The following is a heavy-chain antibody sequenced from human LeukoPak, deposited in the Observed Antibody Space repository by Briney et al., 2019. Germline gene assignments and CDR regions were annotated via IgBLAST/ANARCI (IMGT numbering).Heavy chain of an antibody. CDR3: ARDRGGYYFDY. CDR1: GGSISSYY. V-gene: IGHV4-59*12. CDR2: IYYSGST. D-gene: IGHD3-10*01. J-gene: IGHJ4*02. Sequence: SSETLSLTCTVSGGSISSYYWSWIRQPPGKGLEWIGYIYYSGSTNYNPSLKSRVTISVDTSKNQFSLKLSSVTAADTAVYYCARDRGGYYFDYWGQGTLVTVSS.